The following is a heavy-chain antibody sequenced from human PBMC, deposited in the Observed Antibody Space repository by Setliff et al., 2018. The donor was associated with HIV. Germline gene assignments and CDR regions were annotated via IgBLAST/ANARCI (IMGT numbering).Heavy chain of an antibody. J-gene: IGHJ4*02. CDR2: NNLDSRAI. D-gene: IGHD2-2*01. Sequence: GGSLRLSCAASGFTFSSFAMNRVRQAPGKGLEWISYNNLDSRAIYYADSVRGRFTISRDNARDSLYLQMNSLRAEDTAVYYCVRDTTSGWMLTNWGQGTLVTVSS. V-gene: IGHV3-48*04. CDR3: VRDTTSGWMLTN. CDR1: GFTFSSFA.